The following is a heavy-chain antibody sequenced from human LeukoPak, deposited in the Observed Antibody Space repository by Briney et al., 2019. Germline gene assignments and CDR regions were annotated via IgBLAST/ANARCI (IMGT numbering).Heavy chain of an antibody. Sequence: GSLRLSCAAAGFTFSNYAMSWVRQAPGKGLEWIGYIYYSGSTNYNPSLKSRVTISVDTSKNQFSLKLSSVTAADTAVYYCARAARSPYYYGSGSPLDYWGQGTLVTVSS. J-gene: IGHJ4*02. CDR3: ARAARSPYYYGSGSPLDY. D-gene: IGHD3-10*01. CDR1: GFTFSNYA. CDR2: IYYSGST. V-gene: IGHV4-59*01.